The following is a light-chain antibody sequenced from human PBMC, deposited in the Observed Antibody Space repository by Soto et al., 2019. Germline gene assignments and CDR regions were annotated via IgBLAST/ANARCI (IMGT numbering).Light chain of an antibody. CDR2: EVS. Sequence: VLTQPASVSGSPGQSITISCTGTSSDVGGYNYVSWYQQHPGKAPKLMIYEVSNRPSGVSNRFSGSKSGNTASLTISGLQAEDEADYYCSSYTTSSTLVFGTGTKVTVL. CDR3: SSYTTSSTLV. J-gene: IGLJ1*01. CDR1: SSDVGGYNY. V-gene: IGLV2-14*01.